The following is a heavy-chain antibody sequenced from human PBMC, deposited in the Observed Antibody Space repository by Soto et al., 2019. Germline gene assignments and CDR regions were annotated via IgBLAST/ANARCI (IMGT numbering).Heavy chain of an antibody. D-gene: IGHD5-12*01. CDR3: ANVVQMATVRGYFDY. V-gene: IGHV3-23*01. J-gene: IGHJ4*01. Sequence: EVQLLESGGGLVQRGGSLRLSCAASGFIFRGYGMSWVRQAPGKGLEWVAAINGDGGSTYYADSVKGRFTISRDNSKNTLDLQMNSLRDEDTAVYYCANVVQMATVRGYFDYWGHGTVVTVSS. CDR2: INGDGGST. CDR1: GFIFRGYG.